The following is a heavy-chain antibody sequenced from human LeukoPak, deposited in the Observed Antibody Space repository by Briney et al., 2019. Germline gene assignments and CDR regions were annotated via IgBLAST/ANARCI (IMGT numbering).Heavy chain of an antibody. CDR3: ARPPSRGYSSSFEY. Sequence: GESLKISCKGSGYSFPTYWIAWVRQMPGKGLEWMGIIYPDESNIRYSPSFQGQVTISADKSISTAYLQWSSLKASDAATCYCARPPSRGYSSSFEYWGQGTLVTVSS. D-gene: IGHD2-2*03. J-gene: IGHJ4*02. CDR2: IYPDESNI. V-gene: IGHV5-51*01. CDR1: GYSFPTYW.